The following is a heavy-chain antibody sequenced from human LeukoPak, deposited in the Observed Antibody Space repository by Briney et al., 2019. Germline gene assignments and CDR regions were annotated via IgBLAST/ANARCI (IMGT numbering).Heavy chain of an antibody. CDR3: AREGPRSGSYVH. CDR1: GYTFTGYY. Sequence: GASVKVSCKASGYTFTGYYMHWVRQAPGQGLEWMGWINANSGGTNYAQKFQGRVTMTRDTSISTAYMELSRLRSDDTAVYYCAREGPRSGSYVHWGQGTLVTVSS. V-gene: IGHV1-2*02. D-gene: IGHD1-26*01. CDR2: INANSGGT. J-gene: IGHJ4*02.